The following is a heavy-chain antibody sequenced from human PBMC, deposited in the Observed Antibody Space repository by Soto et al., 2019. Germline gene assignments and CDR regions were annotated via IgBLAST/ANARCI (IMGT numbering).Heavy chain of an antibody. CDR3: ARGAFGAYYIDS. V-gene: IGHV3-74*01. D-gene: IGHD3-3*01. CDR2: IKGDVITT. J-gene: IGHJ4*02. CDR1: GFTFSNYW. Sequence: EVQLVESGGGLVQPGGSLRLSCVASGFTFSNYWIHWVRQAPGEGLVWVSRIKGDVITTNYADSVKGRFTISRDNAKNTVFLQMNSLRAEDTAVYYCARGAFGAYYIDSWGQGTLVIVS.